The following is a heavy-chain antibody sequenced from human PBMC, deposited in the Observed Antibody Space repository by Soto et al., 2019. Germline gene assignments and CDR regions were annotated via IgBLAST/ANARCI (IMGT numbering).Heavy chain of an antibody. D-gene: IGHD4-17*01. J-gene: IGHJ4*02. CDR2: IYYSGST. CDR3: ARRYGASFDD. Sequence: SSETLSLTCTVSGGSISSYYWSWIRQPPGKGLEWIGYIYYSGSTNYNPSLKSRVTISVDTSKNQFSLKLSSVTAADTAVYYCARRYGASFDDWGQGTLVTVSS. CDR1: GGSISSYY. V-gene: IGHV4-59*01.